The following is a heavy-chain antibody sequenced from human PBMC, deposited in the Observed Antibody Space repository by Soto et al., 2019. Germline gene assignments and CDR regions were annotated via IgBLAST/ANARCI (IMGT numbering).Heavy chain of an antibody. Sequence: ESGGGVVQPGRSLRLSCAASGFTFSSYGMHWVRQAPGKGLEWVAVISYDGSNKYYADSVKGRFTISRDNSKNTLYLQMNSLRAEDTAVYYCAKDQCSGGSCYRYWYFDLWGRGTLVTVSS. CDR3: AKDQCSGGSCYRYWYFDL. CDR2: ISYDGSNK. D-gene: IGHD2-15*01. J-gene: IGHJ2*01. CDR1: GFTFSSYG. V-gene: IGHV3-30*18.